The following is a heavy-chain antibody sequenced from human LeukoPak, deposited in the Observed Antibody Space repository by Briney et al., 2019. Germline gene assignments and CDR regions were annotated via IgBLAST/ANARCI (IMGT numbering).Heavy chain of an antibody. CDR3: ATRSSYSSGWYAGYFDL. D-gene: IGHD6-19*01. V-gene: IGHV3-7*01. J-gene: IGHJ2*01. Sequence: GRCLRPSCAAAGFSFSSYWMSWVRPAAREGIGWVANIKQDGSEKYYVDSVKGRFTISRDTAKNSLYLQMNSLRAEDTAVYYCATRSSYSSGWYAGYFDLWGRGTLVTVSS. CDR2: IKQDGSEK. CDR1: GFSFSSYW.